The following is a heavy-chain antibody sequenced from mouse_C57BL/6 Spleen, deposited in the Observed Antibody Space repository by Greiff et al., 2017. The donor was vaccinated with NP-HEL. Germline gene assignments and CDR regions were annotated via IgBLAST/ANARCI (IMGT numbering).Heavy chain of an antibody. J-gene: IGHJ3*01. CDR2: IHPNSGST. CDR3: AREGYDYDPAWFAY. CDR1: GYTFTSYW. D-gene: IGHD2-4*01. Sequence: QVQLQQPGAELVKPGASVKLSCKASGYTFTSYWMHWVKQRPGQGLEWIGMIHPNSGSTNYNEKFKSQATLTVDKSSSTAYMQLSSLTSEDSAVYYCAREGYDYDPAWFAYWGQGTLVTVSA. V-gene: IGHV1-64*01.